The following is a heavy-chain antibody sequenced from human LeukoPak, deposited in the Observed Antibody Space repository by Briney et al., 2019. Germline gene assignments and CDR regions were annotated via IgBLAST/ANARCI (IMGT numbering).Heavy chain of an antibody. J-gene: IGHJ4*02. CDR1: GITLSNYG. CDR3: AKRGVVIRVILVGFHKAAYYFDS. D-gene: IGHD3-22*01. CDR2: IRDGGGST. V-gene: IGHV3-23*01. Sequence: GGSPRLSCAVSGITLSNYGMSWVRQAPGKGLEWVAGIRDGGGSTNYADSVKGRFTISRDNPKNTLYLQMNSLRADDTAVYFCAKRGVVIRVILVGFHKAAYYFDSWGQGALVTVSS.